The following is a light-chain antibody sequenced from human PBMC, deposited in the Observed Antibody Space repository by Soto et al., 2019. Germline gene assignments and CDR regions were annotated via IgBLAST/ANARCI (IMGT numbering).Light chain of an antibody. CDR3: QTGGTGIVI. J-gene: IGLJ2*01. CDR2: LNRDGRH. Sequence: QSVLTQSPSASASLGASVKLTCTRSSGHSNYAIAWNQQQPEKGPRYLMKLNRDGRHSKADGIPNRFSGSSSGAERYLTISSLESEDEADYYCQTGGTGIVIFGAGTKLTVL. V-gene: IGLV4-69*01. CDR1: SGHSNYA.